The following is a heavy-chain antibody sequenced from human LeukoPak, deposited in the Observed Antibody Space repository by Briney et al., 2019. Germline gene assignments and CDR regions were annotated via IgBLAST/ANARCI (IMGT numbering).Heavy chain of an antibody. V-gene: IGHV4-39*01. CDR1: GGSISSYY. Sequence: SETLSLTCTVSGGSISSYYWGWIRQPPGKGLEWIGSIYYSGSTYYNPSLKSRVTISVDTSKNQFSLKLSSVTAADTAVYYCARLSVLWFGEFPNWFDPWGQGTLVTVSS. CDR3: ARLSVLWFGEFPNWFDP. D-gene: IGHD3-10*01. CDR2: IYYSGST. J-gene: IGHJ5*02.